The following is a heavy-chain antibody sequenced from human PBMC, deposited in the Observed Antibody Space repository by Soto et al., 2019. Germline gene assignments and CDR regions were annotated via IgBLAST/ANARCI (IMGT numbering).Heavy chain of an antibody. CDR3: ARPRGYYYDSSGDYYFDY. Sequence: QVQLVQSGAEVKKPGSSVKVSCKASGGTFSSYAISWVRQAPGQGLEWMGGIIPIFGTANYAQKFQGRVTITADEATSTAYMELSSLRAEDTAVYSCARPRGYYYDSSGDYYFDYWGQGTLVTVSS. CDR2: IIPIFGTA. D-gene: IGHD3-22*01. CDR1: GGTFSSYA. V-gene: IGHV1-69*01. J-gene: IGHJ4*02.